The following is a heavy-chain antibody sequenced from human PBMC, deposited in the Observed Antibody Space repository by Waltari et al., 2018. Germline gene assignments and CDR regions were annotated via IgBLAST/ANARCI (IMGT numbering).Heavy chain of an antibody. J-gene: IGHJ3*02. CDR2: IYYSGRT. V-gene: IGHV4-39*07. CDR1: GGSISSSSYY. D-gene: IGHD2-15*01. Sequence: QLQLQESGPGLVKPSETLSLTCTVSGGSISSSSYYWGWIRQPPGKGLEWIGSIYYSGRTYYNPSLKSRVTISVDTSKNQFSLKLSSVTAADTAVYYCARGLVARYCSGGSCFRPGAFDIWGQGTMVTVSS. CDR3: ARGLVARYCSGGSCFRPGAFDI.